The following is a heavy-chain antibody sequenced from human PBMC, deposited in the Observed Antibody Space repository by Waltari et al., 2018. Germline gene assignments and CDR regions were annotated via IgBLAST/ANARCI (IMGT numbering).Heavy chain of an antibody. CDR1: GDSLRSGSYY. CDR2: IYTSGST. J-gene: IGHJ6*02. CDR3: ARVVTIFGHLMDV. Sequence: QVQLQESGPGLVKPSQTLSLTCTVSGDSLRSGSYYWSWIRQPAGKGLEWIGRIYTSGSTNYNPSLKSRVTISVDTSKNQFSLKLISVTAADTAVYYCARVVTIFGHLMDVWGQGTTVTVSS. D-gene: IGHD3-3*01. V-gene: IGHV4-61*02.